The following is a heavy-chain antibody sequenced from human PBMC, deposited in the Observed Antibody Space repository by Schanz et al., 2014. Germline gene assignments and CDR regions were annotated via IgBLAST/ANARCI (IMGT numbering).Heavy chain of an antibody. D-gene: IGHD5-12*01. V-gene: IGHV3-48*01. Sequence: VQLVESGGGLVQPGGSVRLSCGASGFSFSTHWMAWVRQAPGKGLEWVAHISPNGVTIYYADSVKGRFTISRDDAKNTLYLQINSLRAEDTAVYYCAKEKGGHSGYDVVSWGQGTLLIVSS. CDR3: AKEKGGHSGYDVVS. CDR2: ISPNGVTI. CDR1: GFSFSTHW. J-gene: IGHJ5*02.